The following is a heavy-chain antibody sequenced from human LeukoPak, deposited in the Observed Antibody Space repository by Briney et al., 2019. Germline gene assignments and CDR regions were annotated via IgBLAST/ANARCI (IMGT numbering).Heavy chain of an antibody. V-gene: IGHV1-18*01. CDR2: ISAYNGNT. Sequence: GASVKVSCKASGYTFTSYGISWVRQAPGQGLEWMGWISAYNGNTNYAQKLQGRVTMTTDTSTSTAYIELKSLTSDDTAVHYCARDAYGMDVWGQGTTVTVSS. J-gene: IGHJ6*02. CDR3: ARDAYGMDV. CDR1: GYTFTSYG.